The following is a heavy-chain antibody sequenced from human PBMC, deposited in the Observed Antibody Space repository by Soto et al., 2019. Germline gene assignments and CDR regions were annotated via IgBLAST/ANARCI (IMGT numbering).Heavy chain of an antibody. CDR1: GGTFSSYA. D-gene: IGHD3-22*01. V-gene: IGHV1-69*01. J-gene: IGHJ6*02. CDR2: IIPIFGTA. CDR3: ARDRYYYVSSGYYSPYGMDV. Sequence: QVQLVQSGAEVKKPGSSVKVSCKASGGTFSSYAISWVRQAPGQGLEWMGGIIPIFGTANYAQKFQGRVTITTDESTSTAYVELSRLSSEDTALYYSARDRYYYVSSGYYSPYGMDVWGQGSTVTVSS.